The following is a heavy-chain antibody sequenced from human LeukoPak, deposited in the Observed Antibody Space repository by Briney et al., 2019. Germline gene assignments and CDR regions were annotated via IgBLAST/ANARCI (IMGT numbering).Heavy chain of an antibody. CDR3: ARGKFWGRSSAFDY. CDR1: GFTFSSYW. D-gene: IGHD6-6*01. Sequence: GGSLRLSCAASGFTFSSYWMSWVRQAPGKGREWGANIKQDGSEKYYVDSVKGRFTISRDNAKNSLYLQMNSLRAEDTAVYYCARGKFWGRSSAFDYWGQGTLVTVSS. V-gene: IGHV3-7*01. CDR2: IKQDGSEK. J-gene: IGHJ4*02.